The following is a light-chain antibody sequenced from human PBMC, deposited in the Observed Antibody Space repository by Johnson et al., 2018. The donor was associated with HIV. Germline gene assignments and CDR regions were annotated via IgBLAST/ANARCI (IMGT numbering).Light chain of an antibody. CDR2: ENN. J-gene: IGLJ1*01. CDR1: SSKIGNNY. Sequence: QSILTQPPSVSAAPGQKVTISCSGSSSKIGNNYVSWYQQLPGTAPKLLIYENNKRPSGIPDRFSGSKSGTSATLGITGLQTGDEADYYCGTGDTSLSGYVFGSGTKVTVL. CDR3: GTGDTSLSGYV. V-gene: IGLV1-51*02.